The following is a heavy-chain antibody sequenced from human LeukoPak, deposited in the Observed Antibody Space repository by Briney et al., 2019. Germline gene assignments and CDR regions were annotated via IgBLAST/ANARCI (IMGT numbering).Heavy chain of an antibody. CDR3: ARGSVHCSGGSCYLTHFDY. J-gene: IGHJ4*02. CDR1: GYTFTGYY. V-gene: IGHV1-2*02. D-gene: IGHD2-15*01. CDR2: INPNSGGT. Sequence: ASVKVSCKASGYTFTGYYMHWVRQAPGQGLEWMGWINPNSGGTNYAQKFQGRVTITRDTSISTAYMELSRLRSDDTAVYYCARGSVHCSGGSCYLTHFDYWGQGTLVTVSS.